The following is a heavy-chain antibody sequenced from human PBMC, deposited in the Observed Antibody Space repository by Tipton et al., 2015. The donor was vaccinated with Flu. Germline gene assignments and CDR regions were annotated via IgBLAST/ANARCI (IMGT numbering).Heavy chain of an antibody. D-gene: IGHD3-3*01. CDR1: GVSTTSTLYY. CDR3: ASRFLGHGGFDS. J-gene: IGHJ4*02. V-gene: IGHV4-61*02. Sequence: TLSLTCAVSGVSTTSTLYYWSWIRQPAGKGLEWIGRVYSSGSTDYSPSLKSRVTMSIDTSRKQFSLNLISVTAADTATYYCASRFLGHGGFDSWGQGTLVTVST. CDR2: VYSSGST.